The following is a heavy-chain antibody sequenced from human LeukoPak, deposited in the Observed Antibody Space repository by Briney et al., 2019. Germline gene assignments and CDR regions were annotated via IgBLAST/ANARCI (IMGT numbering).Heavy chain of an antibody. D-gene: IGHD5-12*01. CDR3: ARDGYSGNDGL. J-gene: IGHJ4*02. Sequence: SETLSLTCSVSGASISSHYWSWIRQPPGKGLEWIGYIYHSGSTKYNPSLKSRVTISVDTSKNQFSLKLSSVTAADTAVYYCARDGYSGNDGLWGQGTLVTVSS. CDR1: GASISSHY. V-gene: IGHV4-59*11. CDR2: IYHSGST.